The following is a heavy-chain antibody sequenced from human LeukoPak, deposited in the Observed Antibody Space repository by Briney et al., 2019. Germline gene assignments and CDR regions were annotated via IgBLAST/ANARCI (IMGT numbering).Heavy chain of an antibody. J-gene: IGHJ4*02. D-gene: IGHD3-10*01. CDR1: GDSVSSNSAA. Sequence: SQTLSLTCAISGDSVSSNSAAWNWIRQSPSRGLEWLGRTYYRSKWYNDYAVSVKSRITINPDTSKNQFSLQLNSVTAADTAVYYCARSARMVRTKMYYFDYWGQGTLVTVSS. CDR2: TYYRSKWYN. CDR3: ARSARMVRTKMYYFDY. V-gene: IGHV6-1*01.